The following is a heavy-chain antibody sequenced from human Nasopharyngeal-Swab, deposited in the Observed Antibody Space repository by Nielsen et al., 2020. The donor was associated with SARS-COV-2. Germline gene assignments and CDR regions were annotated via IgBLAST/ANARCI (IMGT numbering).Heavy chain of an antibody. CDR1: GFTVSSNY. V-gene: IGHV3-53*01. CDR2: LYSGAST. J-gene: IGHJ3*02. CDR3: ARAQRRYFDWSGAFDI. D-gene: IGHD3-9*01. Sequence: GESLKISCAASGFTVSSNYMSWVRQAPGKGLEWVSVLYSGASTYYADSVKGRFTISRDNSKSTLYLQMNSLRAEDTAVYYCARAQRRYFDWSGAFDIWGQGTMVTVSS.